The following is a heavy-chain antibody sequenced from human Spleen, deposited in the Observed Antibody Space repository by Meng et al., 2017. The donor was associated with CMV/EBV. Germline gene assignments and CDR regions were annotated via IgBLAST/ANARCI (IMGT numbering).Heavy chain of an antibody. Sequence: ASVKVSCKASGYTFTAYYMHWVRQAPGQGLEWMGWINPNSGGTNYAQKFQGRVTMTRDTSTSTVYMEVSSLRSEDTAVYYCARGLYKVLLLTYNYAMDVWGQGTTVTVSS. CDR3: ARGLYKVLLLTYNYAMDV. CDR1: GYTFTAYY. V-gene: IGHV1-2*02. J-gene: IGHJ6*02. CDR2: INPNSGGT. D-gene: IGHD3-22*01.